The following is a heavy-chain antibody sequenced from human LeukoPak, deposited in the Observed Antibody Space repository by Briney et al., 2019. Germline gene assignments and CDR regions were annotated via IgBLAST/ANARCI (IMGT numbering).Heavy chain of an antibody. D-gene: IGHD6-13*01. CDR1: GFTFSSYA. CDR3: AKDKSAYSSSWYPDASDI. Sequence: GGSLRLSCAASGFTFSSYAMSWVRQAPGKGLEWVSAISGSGGSTYYADSVKGRFTISRDNSKNTLYLQMNSLRAEDTAVYYCAKDKSAYSSSWYPDASDIWGQGTMVTVSS. V-gene: IGHV3-23*01. CDR2: ISGSGGST. J-gene: IGHJ3*02.